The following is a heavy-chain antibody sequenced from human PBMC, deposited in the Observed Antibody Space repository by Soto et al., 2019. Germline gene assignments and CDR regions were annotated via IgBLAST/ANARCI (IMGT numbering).Heavy chain of an antibody. CDR3: AKDFYTVRVPAAPRPHYFDF. Sequence: QVQLVESGGGVVQPGRSLRLSCAASGFTFSNYDMHWVRQAPGEGLEWVAVLSFDGTSKNYADSVKGRFTISRDNSKNALFLQMNCLRTEDTAVYFCAKDFYTVRVPAAPRPHYFDFWGPGTLVTVSS. CDR2: LSFDGTSK. D-gene: IGHD2-2*01. CDR1: GFTFSNYD. V-gene: IGHV3-30*18. J-gene: IGHJ4*02.